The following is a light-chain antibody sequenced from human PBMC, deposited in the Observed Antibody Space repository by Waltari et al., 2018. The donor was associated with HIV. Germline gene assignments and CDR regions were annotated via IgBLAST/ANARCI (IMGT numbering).Light chain of an antibody. V-gene: IGLV3-21*02. Sequence: SYVLTQPASVSVAPGQTANVTCGGDNVESKSVNWYQQRAGKAPILVLYDDTDRPSGIPERYSGSNFGNTATLTISRVEAGDEGDYYCHVWESSSDEYVFGTGTKVTV. CDR3: HVWESSSDEYV. CDR2: DDT. CDR1: NVESKS. J-gene: IGLJ1*01.